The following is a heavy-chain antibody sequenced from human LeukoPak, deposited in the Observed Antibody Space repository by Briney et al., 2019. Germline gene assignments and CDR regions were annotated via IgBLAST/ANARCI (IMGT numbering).Heavy chain of an antibody. J-gene: IGHJ6*04. CDR3: ARGALRIAAVDYYYYGMDV. CDR2: ISPIFGTA. D-gene: IGHD6-13*01. CDR1: GGTFSSYA. Sequence: SVKVSCKASGGTFSSYAISWVRDAPGQGLEWMGGISPIFGTANYAQKFQGRVTITADESTSTAYMELSSLRSEDTAVYYCARGALRIAAVDYYYYGMDVWGKGNTVTVSS. V-gene: IGHV1-69*01.